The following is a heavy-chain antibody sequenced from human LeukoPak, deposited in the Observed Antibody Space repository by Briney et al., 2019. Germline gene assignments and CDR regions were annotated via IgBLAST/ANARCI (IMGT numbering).Heavy chain of an antibody. CDR3: ARDVPRSYIAVGAVGYYFDY. CDR2: ISYDGSNK. D-gene: IGHD6-19*01. CDR1: GFTFSSYA. J-gene: IGHJ4*02. Sequence: PGRSLRLSCAASGFTFSSYAMHWVRQAPGKGLEWVAVISYDGSNKYYADSVKGRFTISRDNSKNTLYLQMNSLRAEDTAVYYCARDVPRSYIAVGAVGYYFDYWGQGTLVTVSS. V-gene: IGHV3-30*04.